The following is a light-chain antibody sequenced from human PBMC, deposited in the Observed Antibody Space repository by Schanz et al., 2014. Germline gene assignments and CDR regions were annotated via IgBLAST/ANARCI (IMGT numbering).Light chain of an antibody. J-gene: IGKJ4*01. CDR2: WAS. V-gene: IGKV4-1*01. CDR3: QQYYTNPPHT. Sequence: DTVLTQSPDSLPVSLGERATINCKSSQSLLYSSNKKNYLAWYQQKPGQPPKLLISWASARESGVPDRFRGSGSGTDFTLTISSLQAEDVAVYYCQQYYTNPPHTFGGGTKVEIK. CDR1: QSLLYSSNKKNY.